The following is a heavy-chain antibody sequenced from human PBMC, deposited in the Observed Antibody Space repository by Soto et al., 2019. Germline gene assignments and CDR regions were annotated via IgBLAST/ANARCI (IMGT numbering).Heavy chain of an antibody. D-gene: IGHD6-25*01. CDR3: ARQLTAAAYFDY. CDR2: IYYSGGT. J-gene: IGHJ4*02. V-gene: IGHV4-39*01. CDR1: GGSISSTGYY. Sequence: PSETLSPTCTVSGGSISSTGYYWGWIRQPPGKGLEWIGNIYYSGGTYYNPSLKSRVTISVDTSKNQFSLKLSSVTAADTAVYFCARQLTAAAYFDYWGQGTLVTVSS.